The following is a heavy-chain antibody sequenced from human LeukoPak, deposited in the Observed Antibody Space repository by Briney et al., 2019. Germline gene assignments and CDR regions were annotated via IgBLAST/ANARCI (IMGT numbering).Heavy chain of an antibody. D-gene: IGHD6-6*01. J-gene: IGHJ6*03. CDR2: IFYSGNT. V-gene: IGHV4-39*07. CDR1: GGSITSTSYY. CDR3: ARDRLEQLGVNYYYYYMDV. Sequence: PSETLSLTCTVSGGSITSTSYYWGWIRQPPGKGLEWIGSIFYSGNTHNNPSLKNRVTMSVDTSKNQFSLKLNSMTAADTAVYYCARDRLEQLGVNYYYYYMDVWGKGTTVTVSS.